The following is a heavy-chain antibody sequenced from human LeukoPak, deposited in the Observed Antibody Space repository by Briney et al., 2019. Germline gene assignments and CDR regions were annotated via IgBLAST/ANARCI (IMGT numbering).Heavy chain of an antibody. D-gene: IGHD3-10*01. CDR1: GFTFSSYG. Sequence: GGSLRLSCAASGFTFSSYGMHWVRQAPGKGLEWVAVIWYDGSNKYYADSVKGRFTISRDNSKNTLYLQMNSLRAEDTAVYYCARDLPPEPGLLWFGALDYWGQGTLVTVSS. V-gene: IGHV3-33*01. CDR2: IWYDGSNK. J-gene: IGHJ4*02. CDR3: ARDLPPEPGLLWFGALDY.